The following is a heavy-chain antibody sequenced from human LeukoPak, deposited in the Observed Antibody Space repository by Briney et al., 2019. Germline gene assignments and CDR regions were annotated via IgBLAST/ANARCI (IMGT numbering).Heavy chain of an antibody. J-gene: IGHJ5*02. D-gene: IGHD3-16*02. CDR2: IYYSGST. V-gene: IGHV4-59*01. Sequence: SETLSLTCTVSGGSFSSYYWSWIRQPPGKGLEWMGYIYYSGSTNYNPSLKSRVTISIDTSKNQFSLKLSSVTAAGTAVYYCATSVIPYNWFDPWGQGTLVTVSS. CDR3: ATSVIPYNWFDP. CDR1: GGSFSSYY.